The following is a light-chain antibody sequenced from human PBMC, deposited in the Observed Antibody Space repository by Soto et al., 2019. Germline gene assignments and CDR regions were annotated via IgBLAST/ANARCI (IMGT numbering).Light chain of an antibody. CDR2: GNN. CDR1: GSNIGAGYD. CDR3: QSYDSGLRALYV. Sequence: QSVLTQPPSVSGAPGQRVTISCTGSGSNIGAGYDVHWYRQLPGTAPKLLIYGNNNRPSGIPDRFSGSKSGTSASLAITGLQAGDEADYYCQSYDSGLRALYVFGTGTKVTVL. J-gene: IGLJ1*01. V-gene: IGLV1-40*01.